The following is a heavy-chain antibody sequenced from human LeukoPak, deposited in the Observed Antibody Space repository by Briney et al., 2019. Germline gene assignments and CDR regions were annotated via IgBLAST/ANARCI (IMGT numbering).Heavy chain of an antibody. CDR2: ISGSGGST. CDR3: AKDLAVIAATDV. CDR1: GFTFSSYA. J-gene: IGHJ6*02. Sequence: PGGSLRVSCAASGFTFSSYAMSWVRQAPGNGLEWVSAISGSGGSTYYADSVKGRFTISRDNSKNTLYLQMNSLRAEDTAVYYCAKDLAVIAATDVWGQGTTVTVSS. D-gene: IGHD2-15*01. V-gene: IGHV3-23*01.